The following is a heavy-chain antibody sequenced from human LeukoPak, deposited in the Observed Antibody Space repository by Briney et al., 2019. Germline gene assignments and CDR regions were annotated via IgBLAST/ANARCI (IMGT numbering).Heavy chain of an antibody. CDR3: ARDGGIAVAQGEFDY. CDR1: GGTFSSYA. V-gene: IGHV1-69*04. CDR2: IIPILGIA. D-gene: IGHD6-19*01. Sequence: GSSVKVSCKASGGTFSSYAISWVRQAPGQGLEWMGRIIPILGIANCAQKFQGRVTITADKSTSTAYMELSSLRSEDTAVYYCARDGGIAVAQGEFDYWGQGTLVTVSS. J-gene: IGHJ4*02.